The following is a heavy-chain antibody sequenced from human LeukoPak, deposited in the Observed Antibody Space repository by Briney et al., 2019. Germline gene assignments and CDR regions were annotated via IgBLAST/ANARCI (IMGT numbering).Heavy chain of an antibody. D-gene: IGHD2-2*02. CDR2: LKPGGSEQ. V-gene: IGHV3-7*01. Sequence: GGSLRLSCSASGFTFYSYWMTWLGQAPGKGLEWVANLKPGGSEQQYVASVTGRFTISRDNATNSLFLQMDSLSDEARALYYGARERGWRCARCYSNFVSWGQGTLVTVSS. CDR1: GFTFYSYW. J-gene: IGHJ4*02. CDR3: ARERGWRCARCYSNFVS.